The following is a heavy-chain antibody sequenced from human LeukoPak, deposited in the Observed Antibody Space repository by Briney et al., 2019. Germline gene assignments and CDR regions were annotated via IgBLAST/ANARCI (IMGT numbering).Heavy chain of an antibody. Sequence: GGSLRLSCAGSGFIFNNYAMHWVRQPPGKGLESVSGISWNSGTIDYADSVRGRFTISRDNAKNSLYLQMDSLRVEDTAFYYCAKDNRRHYTSGPNPDSLHWGQGALVTVSS. CDR1: GFIFNNYA. CDR2: ISWNSGTI. CDR3: AKDNRRHYTSGPNPDSLH. D-gene: IGHD6-19*01. J-gene: IGHJ4*02. V-gene: IGHV3-9*01.